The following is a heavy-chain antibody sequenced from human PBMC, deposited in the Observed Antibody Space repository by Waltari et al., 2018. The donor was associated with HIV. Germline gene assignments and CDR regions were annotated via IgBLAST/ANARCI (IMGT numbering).Heavy chain of an antibody. D-gene: IGHD3-22*01. V-gene: IGHV4-59*08. Sequence: QVQLQESGPGLVKPSETLSLTCTVSGGSITSHYWSWVRQPPGKGLEWIGYIYYSGSTNYNPSLKSRVTISVDTSKNQFSLKLTSGTAADTAVYYCARFASEIFDSSGYSFDYWGQGALVTVPS. CDR3: ARFASEIFDSSGYSFDY. CDR1: GGSITSHY. CDR2: IYYSGST. J-gene: IGHJ4*02.